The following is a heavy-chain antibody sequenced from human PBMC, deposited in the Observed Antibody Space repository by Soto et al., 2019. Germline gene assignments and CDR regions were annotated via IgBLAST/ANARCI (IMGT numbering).Heavy chain of an antibody. CDR1: VFTFSSYG. V-gene: IGHV3-30*18. CDR2: ISYDGSNK. CDR3: AKDQDSVAPDYYYGMDV. D-gene: IGHD2-15*01. Sequence: GWSLRLSCASSVFTFSSYGIHWVRQAPGKGLEWVAVISYDGSNKYYADSVKGRFTISRDNSKNTLYLQMNSLRAEDTAVYYCAKDQDSVAPDYYYGMDVWGQGTTVTVSS. J-gene: IGHJ6*02.